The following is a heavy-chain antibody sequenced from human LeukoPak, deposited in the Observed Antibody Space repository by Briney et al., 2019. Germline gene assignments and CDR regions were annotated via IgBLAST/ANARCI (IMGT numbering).Heavy chain of an antibody. CDR1: GFTFSSYA. CDR2: ISYDGSNK. J-gene: IGHJ4*02. D-gene: IGHD3-22*01. CDR3: ARSDHTYYYDSSGYTQPVD. V-gene: IGHV3-30-3*01. Sequence: GGSLRLSCAASGFTFSSYAMHWVRQAPGKGLEWVAVISYDGSNKYCADSVKGRFTISRDNSKNTLYLQMNSLRAEDTAVYYCARSDHTYYYDSSGYTQPVDWGQGTLVTVSS.